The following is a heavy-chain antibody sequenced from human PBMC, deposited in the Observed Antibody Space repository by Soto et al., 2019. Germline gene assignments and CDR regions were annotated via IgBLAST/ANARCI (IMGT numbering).Heavy chain of an antibody. V-gene: IGHV1-69*13. D-gene: IGHD6-13*01. Sequence: SVKVSCKASGGSFSSYAISWVRQAPGQGLEWMGGIIPIVGTGNYAQNFQGRVTITADESTSTAYMELSTLRSEDTAMYYCARDLRAAGRPGMDVWGQGTTVTVSS. CDR3: ARDLRAAGRPGMDV. J-gene: IGHJ6*02. CDR1: GGSFSSYA. CDR2: IIPIVGTG.